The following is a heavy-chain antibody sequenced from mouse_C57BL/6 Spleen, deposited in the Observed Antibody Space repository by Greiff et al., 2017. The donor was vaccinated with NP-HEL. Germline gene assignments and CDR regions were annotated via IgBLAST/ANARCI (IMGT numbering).Heavy chain of an antibody. Sequence: EVHLVESGGGLVKPGGSLKLSCAASGFTFSDYGMHWVRQAPEKGLEWVAYISSGSSTIYYADTVKGRFTISRDNAKNTLFLQMTSLRSEDTAMYYCARDWVRYFDYWGQGTTLTVSS. CDR3: ARDWVRYFDY. D-gene: IGHD4-1*01. V-gene: IGHV5-17*01. CDR2: ISSGSSTI. J-gene: IGHJ2*01. CDR1: GFTFSDYG.